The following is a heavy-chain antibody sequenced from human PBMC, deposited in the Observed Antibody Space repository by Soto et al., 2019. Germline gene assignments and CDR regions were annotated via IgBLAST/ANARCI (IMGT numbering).Heavy chain of an antibody. J-gene: IGHJ3*01. CDR1: GFTFSSFA. V-gene: IGHV3-23*01. Sequence: GGSLRLSCAASGFTFSSFAMNWVRLPPGRGLEWVAAVTPSASSTHYADSVKGRFTISRDNSKNTLYLQMNSLRADDTAVYYCAKGGAVLLDPFDVWGQGTMVTVSS. CDR3: AKGGAVLLDPFDV. D-gene: IGHD1-26*01. CDR2: VTPSASST.